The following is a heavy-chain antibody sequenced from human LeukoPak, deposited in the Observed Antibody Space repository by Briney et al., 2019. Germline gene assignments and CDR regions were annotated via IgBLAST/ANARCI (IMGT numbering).Heavy chain of an antibody. Sequence: GGSLRLSCVESGFTFSSYWMSRVRQAPGKGLEWVSAISGSGGSTYYADSVKGRFTISRYNSKNTLYLQMNSLRAEDTAVYYCAKDSKTYYGSGSYGFDYWGQGTLVTVSS. D-gene: IGHD3-10*01. CDR3: AKDSKTYYGSGSYGFDY. CDR2: ISGSGGST. CDR1: GFTFSSYW. V-gene: IGHV3-23*01. J-gene: IGHJ4*02.